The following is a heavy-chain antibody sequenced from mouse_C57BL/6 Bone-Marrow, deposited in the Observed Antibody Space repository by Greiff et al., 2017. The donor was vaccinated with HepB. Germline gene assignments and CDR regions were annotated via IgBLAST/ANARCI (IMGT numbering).Heavy chain of an antibody. D-gene: IGHD1-1*01. CDR3: SRVRPSTTGFDY. Sequence: EVKLVESGGDLVKPGGSLKLSCAASGFTFRSYGMSWVRQTPDKRLEWVATISSDGSYTYYPDSVKGRFTISRDEAKNTLYLQLSRLNLEDAAMYYCSRVRPSTTGFDYWGQGTPLTVSS. CDR2: ISSDGSYT. J-gene: IGHJ2*01. CDR1: GFTFRSYG. V-gene: IGHV5-6*02.